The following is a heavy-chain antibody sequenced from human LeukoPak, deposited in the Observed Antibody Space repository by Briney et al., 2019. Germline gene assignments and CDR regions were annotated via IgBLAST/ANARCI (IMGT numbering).Heavy chain of an antibody. J-gene: IGHJ6*03. CDR1: GGSFSGYY. V-gene: IGHV4-34*01. Sequence: SETLSLTCAVYGGSFSGYYWSWIRQPPGKGLEWIGEINHSGSTNYNPSLKSRVTISVDTSKNQFSLKLSSVTAADTAVYYCARVSVVPAAKNYYYMDVWGKGTTVTVSS. CDR2: INHSGST. CDR3: ARVSVVPAAKNYYYMDV. D-gene: IGHD2-2*01.